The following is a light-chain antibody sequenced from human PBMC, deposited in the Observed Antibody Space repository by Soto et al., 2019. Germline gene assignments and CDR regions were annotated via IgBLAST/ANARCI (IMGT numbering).Light chain of an antibody. Sequence: QSALTQPRSVSGSPGQSVTISCTGTSSDVGDYSYVSWYQQHPGRAPKLIIYDIINRPSGVSNRFSGSKSGNTASLTISGLQAEDEADYYCVSFTTSRSYVFGTGTKLTV. CDR3: VSFTTSRSYV. V-gene: IGLV2-14*03. J-gene: IGLJ1*01. CDR2: DII. CDR1: SSDVGDYSY.